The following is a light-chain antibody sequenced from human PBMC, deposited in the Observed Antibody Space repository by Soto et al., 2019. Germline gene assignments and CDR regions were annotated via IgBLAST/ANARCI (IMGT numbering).Light chain of an antibody. Sequence: QSALTQPRSVSGSPGQSVTMSCTGTSSYVGGYNYVSWYQQHPGKAPKLMIYDVTDRPSRVPDRFSGSKSGNTASLTISGLQAEDEADYYCCSYEGIYPVVFGGGTKLTVL. CDR1: SSYVGGYNY. J-gene: IGLJ2*01. V-gene: IGLV2-11*01. CDR3: CSYEGIYPVV. CDR2: DVT.